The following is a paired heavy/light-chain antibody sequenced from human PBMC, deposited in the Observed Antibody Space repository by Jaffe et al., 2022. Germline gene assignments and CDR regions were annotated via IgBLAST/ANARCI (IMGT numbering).Light chain of an antibody. CDR2: GGN. V-gene: IGLV3-19*01. J-gene: IGLJ2*01. CDR3: YSRDSSAVHMT. Sequence: SSELTQDPVVSVALGQTVRITCQGDSLRRFSASWYQAKPGQAPLLVVYGGNNRPSGIPDRFSGSMSGSTASLTVTEAQAEDEADYYCYSRDSSAVHMTFGGGTKLTVL. CDR1: SLRRFS.
Heavy chain of an antibody. CDR2: INSDGSRT. CDR1: GFVFSDYW. J-gene: IGHJ5*02. V-gene: IGHV3-74*01. Sequence: QLVESGGGLIQPGGSRRLSCAVSGFVFSDYWFHWVRQGPGKGLEWVSRINSDGSRTNHADSVKGRFTMSRDNGKNMVYLQLDSLRIDDSGFYYCAREHNRELHLDLWGQGTLLSVSS. CDR3: AREHNRELHLDL. D-gene: IGHD1-7*01.